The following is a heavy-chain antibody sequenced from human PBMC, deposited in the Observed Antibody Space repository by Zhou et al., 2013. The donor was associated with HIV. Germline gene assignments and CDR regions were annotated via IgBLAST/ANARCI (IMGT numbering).Heavy chain of an antibody. CDR1: GYTLTGFG. J-gene: IGHJ6*03. Sequence: QVQLVQSGPEVKKPGASLRVSCKASGYTLTGFGISWVRQAPGQGLEWMGWISSYRGHTNYAQKLQGRVSVTTDTSTNTAYMELRSLRSDDTAVYYCARALSTRWIGGGFYYMDVWGKGSTVIVS. CDR3: ARALSTRWIGGGFYYMDV. D-gene: IGHD6-19*01. V-gene: IGHV1-18*01. CDR2: ISSYRGHT.